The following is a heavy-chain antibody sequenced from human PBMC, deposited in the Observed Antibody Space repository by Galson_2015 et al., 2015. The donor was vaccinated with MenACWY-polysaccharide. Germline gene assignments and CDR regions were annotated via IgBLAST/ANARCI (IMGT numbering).Heavy chain of an antibody. J-gene: IGHJ4*02. CDR3: ARGAQRFFAY. CDR2: MYSGGFT. CDR1: GFNVGGLY. V-gene: IGHV3-53*01. Sequence: SLRLSCAASGFNVGGLYMSWVRQAPGKRPEWVSIMYSGGFTENEDSMKGRFTNSRDISKNTVYLQMNSLKVEDTVVYYCARGAQRFFAYWGQGRLVTVSA.